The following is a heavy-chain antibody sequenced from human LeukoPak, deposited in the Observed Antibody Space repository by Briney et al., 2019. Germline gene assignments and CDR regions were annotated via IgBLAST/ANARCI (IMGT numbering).Heavy chain of an antibody. Sequence: WASVKVSCKASGYTFTSYGISWVRQAPGQGLEWMGWINPNSGGTNYAQKFQGRVTMTRDTSISTAYMELSRLRSDDTAVYYCARSFCSSTSCPRGGTDYYYYMDVWGKGTTVTISS. CDR2: INPNSGGT. V-gene: IGHV1-2*02. J-gene: IGHJ6*03. CDR3: ARSFCSSTSCPRGGTDYYYYMDV. CDR1: GYTFTSYG. D-gene: IGHD2-2*01.